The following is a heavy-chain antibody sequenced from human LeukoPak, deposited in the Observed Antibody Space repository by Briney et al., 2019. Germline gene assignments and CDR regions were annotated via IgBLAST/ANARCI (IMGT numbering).Heavy chain of an antibody. CDR3: ARGDYYADY. V-gene: IGHV7-4-1*02. J-gene: IGHJ4*02. CDR2: INTNTGNP. CDR1: GYIFTTYT. Sequence: VASVKVSCKASGYIFTTYTMSWVRQAPGQGLEWLGWINTNTGNPTYAQGFTGRFVFSLDTSVSTTYLQISSLKAEDTAVYYCARGDYYADYWGQGTLVTASS. D-gene: IGHD2-21*02.